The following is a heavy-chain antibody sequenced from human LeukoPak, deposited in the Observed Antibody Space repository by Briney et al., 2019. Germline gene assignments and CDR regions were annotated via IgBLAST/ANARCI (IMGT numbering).Heavy chain of an antibody. Sequence: SETLSLTCTVSGGSVSSGSYYWSWIRQPPGKGLEWIGYIYYSGNTDYNPSLKSRVTISVDTSKNQFSLKLSFVAAADTAVYYCARLLRASNWFDPWGQGTLVTVSS. J-gene: IGHJ5*02. V-gene: IGHV4-61*01. CDR1: GGSVSSGSYY. CDR2: IYYSGNT. CDR3: ARLLRASNWFDP.